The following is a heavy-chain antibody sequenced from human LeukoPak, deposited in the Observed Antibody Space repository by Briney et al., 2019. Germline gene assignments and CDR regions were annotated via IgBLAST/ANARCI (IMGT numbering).Heavy chain of an antibody. D-gene: IGHD5-18*01. CDR3: ARRLHSWSDP. J-gene: IGHJ5*02. Sequence: SETLSLTCAVSGYSISSGYYWGWIRQPPGKGLEWIGSIYHSGSTYYNPSLKSRVTISVDTSKNQFSLKLSSVTAADTAVYYCARRLHSWSDPWGQGTLVTVSS. CDR1: GYSISSGYY. CDR2: IYHSGST. V-gene: IGHV4-38-2*01.